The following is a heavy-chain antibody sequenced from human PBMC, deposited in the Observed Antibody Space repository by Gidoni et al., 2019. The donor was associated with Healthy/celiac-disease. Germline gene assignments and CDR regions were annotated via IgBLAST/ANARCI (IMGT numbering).Heavy chain of an antibody. CDR1: GGSLPSSSYS. CDR3: AISSGYYYVGWFDP. Sequence: QLQLQESGPGLVKPSETLSLLCTVPGGSLPSSSYSWGWIRQPPGRWLEWIGSLYYRGRAYYNPPLESRVTISVDTSKNQFSLKLSSVTAADTAVSYCAISSGYYYVGWFDPWGQGPLVTVSS. D-gene: IGHD3-22*01. CDR2: LYYRGRA. J-gene: IGHJ5*02. V-gene: IGHV4-39*01.